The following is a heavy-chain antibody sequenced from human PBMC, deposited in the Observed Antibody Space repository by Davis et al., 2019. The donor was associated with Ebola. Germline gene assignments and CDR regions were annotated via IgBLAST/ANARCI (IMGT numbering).Heavy chain of an antibody. CDR3: ARGGSPAMFKGVDE. D-gene: IGHD2-2*01. J-gene: IGHJ4*02. V-gene: IGHV4-59*11. CDR1: GVSIIDHY. Sequence: PSETLSLTCTVSGVSIIDHYWSCIRQSPGKGLEWIGYIDYRGRSTYKPSLRSRINMSVDTSKNQFSLKLKSITAADTAVYYCARGGSPAMFKGVDEWGQGTLVTVAS. CDR2: IDYRGRS.